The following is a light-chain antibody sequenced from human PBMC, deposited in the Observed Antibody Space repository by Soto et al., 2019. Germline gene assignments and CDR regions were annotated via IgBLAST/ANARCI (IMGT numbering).Light chain of an antibody. J-gene: IGKJ1*01. CDR1: QSVSSNY. CDR2: GAS. CDR3: QHYGGSPRT. Sequence: EIVLTQSPGTLSLSPGERATLSCRASQSVSSNYLAWYQQKSGQAPRLLIYGASSRATGIPDRFSGSGSGTDFTLTISRLGPEDFAVYYCQHYGGSPRTFGQGTNVEIK. V-gene: IGKV3-20*01.